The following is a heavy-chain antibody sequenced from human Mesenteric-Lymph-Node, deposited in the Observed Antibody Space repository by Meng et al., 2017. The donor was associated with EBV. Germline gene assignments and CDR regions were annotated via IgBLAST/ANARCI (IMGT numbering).Heavy chain of an antibody. CDR2: INHSGST. J-gene: IGHJ4*02. Sequence: QLQLQQWGAGLLKPSETLSITCAGYGGSFSGYYWSWIRQPPGKGLEWIGEINHSGSTNYNPSLKSRVTISVDTSKNQFSLKLSSVTAADTAVYYCARGEKGPIDYWGQGTLVTVSS. CDR1: GGSFSGYY. CDR3: ARGEKGPIDY. V-gene: IGHV4-34*01.